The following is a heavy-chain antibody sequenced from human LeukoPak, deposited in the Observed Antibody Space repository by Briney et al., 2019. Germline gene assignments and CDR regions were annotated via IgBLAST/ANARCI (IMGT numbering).Heavy chain of an antibody. V-gene: IGHV3-23*01. Sequence: PGGSLRLSCVASGFTFTSDAMNWFRQAPGKGLEWVSSTVSRGTTQYADSVKGRFTVSRDTSKNTLYLQMNSLRADDTAVYYCAKCSTSAYTTGWCNWIDPWGQGTLVTVSS. CDR3: AKCSTSAYTTGWCNWIDP. CDR2: TVSRGTT. D-gene: IGHD6-19*01. CDR1: GFTFTSDA. J-gene: IGHJ5*02.